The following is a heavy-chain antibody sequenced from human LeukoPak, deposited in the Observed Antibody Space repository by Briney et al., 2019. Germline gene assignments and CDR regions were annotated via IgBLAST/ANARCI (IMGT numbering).Heavy chain of an antibody. CDR2: IYYSGST. Sequence: PSETLSLTCAVSGGSISSYYWSWIRQPPGKGLEWIGYIYYSGSTNYNPSLKSRVTISVDTSKNQFSLKLSSVTAADTAVYYCAGDRGAAAGIFDYWGQGTLVTVSS. CDR3: AGDRGAAAGIFDY. J-gene: IGHJ4*02. D-gene: IGHD6-13*01. CDR1: GGSISSYY. V-gene: IGHV4-59*12.